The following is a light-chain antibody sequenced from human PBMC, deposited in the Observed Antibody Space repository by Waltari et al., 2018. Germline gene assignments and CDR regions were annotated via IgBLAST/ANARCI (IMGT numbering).Light chain of an antibody. CDR1: QTIRST. V-gene: IGKV3-15*01. CDR3: QQYSDWPLT. J-gene: IGKJ4*01. Sequence: EIVMTQSPATVSVSPGERVPLSCRASQTIRSTFLAWYQQKPGQAPSLLIHGVSSRASGIPARFSASGSGTEFTLTISSLQSEDFAVYYCQQYSDWPLTFGGGTKVEIK. CDR2: GVS.